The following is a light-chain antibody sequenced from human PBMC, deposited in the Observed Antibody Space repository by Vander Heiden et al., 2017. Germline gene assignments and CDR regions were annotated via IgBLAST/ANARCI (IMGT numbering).Light chain of an antibody. CDR3: GTWDSSLNAGV. Sequence: QSVLTQPPSVSAAPGQKVTISCSGTNSNIGKNFVSWYQQLPGTAPKPLIYDNNKRPSGIPDRFSASKSGASATLDITGLQTGDEADFYCGTWDSSLNAGVFGGGTRLTVL. CDR2: DNN. CDR1: NSNIGKNF. J-gene: IGLJ3*02. V-gene: IGLV1-51*01.